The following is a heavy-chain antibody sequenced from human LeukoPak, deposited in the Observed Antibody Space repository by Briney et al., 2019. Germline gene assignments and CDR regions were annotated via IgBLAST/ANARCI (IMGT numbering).Heavy chain of an antibody. CDR2: IKIKTDGGTT. D-gene: IGHD3-10*01. V-gene: IGHV3-15*01. Sequence: GGSLRLSCAASGFSFSNAWMSWVGQAPGKGLEWVDRIKIKTDGGTTDYAAPVKGRFTISSNNYNHTPYLQMTSLKTEDTAVYYCTPSRSRSYLWFTDAFHIWGQGTMVTVSS. CDR1: GFSFSNAW. CDR3: TPSRSRSYLWFTDAFHI. J-gene: IGHJ3*02.